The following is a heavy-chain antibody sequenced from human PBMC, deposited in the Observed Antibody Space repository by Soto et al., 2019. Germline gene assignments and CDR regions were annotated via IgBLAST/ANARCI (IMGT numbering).Heavy chain of an antibody. CDR1: GGSISSYY. V-gene: IGHV4-59*08. J-gene: IGHJ4*02. CDR3: ARRYGSSFDY. Sequence: QVQLQESGPGLVKPSETLSLTCTVSGGSISSYYWSWIRQPPGKGLEWIGYIYYSGSTNYNPSLKIRVTISVDTSQNQFSLNLSSMTAAATAVYYCARRYGSSFDYWGQGTLVTVSS. D-gene: IGHD1-1*01. CDR2: IYYSGST.